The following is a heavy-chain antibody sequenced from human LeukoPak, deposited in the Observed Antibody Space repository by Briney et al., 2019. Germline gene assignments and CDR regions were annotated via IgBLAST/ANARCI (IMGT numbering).Heavy chain of an antibody. J-gene: IGHJ4*02. CDR2: ISGSSSDV. Sequence: GALRLSCAASGFTFSDSYMTWIRQAPGKGLELLSYISGSSSDVNYIDSVRGRFTISRDNSKNTLYLQMNSLRAEDTAVYYCATHSGGYWGQGTLVTVSS. CDR1: GFTFSDSY. CDR3: ATHSGGY. D-gene: IGHD3-10*01. V-gene: IGHV3-11*03.